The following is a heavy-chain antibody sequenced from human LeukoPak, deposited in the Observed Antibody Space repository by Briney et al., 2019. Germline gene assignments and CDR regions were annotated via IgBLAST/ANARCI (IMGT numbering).Heavy chain of an antibody. D-gene: IGHD6-13*01. J-gene: IGHJ4*02. V-gene: IGHV3-9*01. CDR3: AKDGLSGYSSSWYDY. CDR2: ISWNSGSI. Sequence: GGSLRLSCAASGFTFDDYAMHWVRQAPGKGLEWVSGISWNSGSIGYADSVKGRFTISRDNSKNTLYLQMNSLRAEDTAVYYCAKDGLSGYSSSWYDYWGQGTLVTVSS. CDR1: GFTFDDYA.